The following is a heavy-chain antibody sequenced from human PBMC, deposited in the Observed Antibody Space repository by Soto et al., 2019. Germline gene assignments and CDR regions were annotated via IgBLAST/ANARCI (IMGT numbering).Heavy chain of an antibody. D-gene: IGHD3-22*01. CDR3: ARDLYDSSGYMAYYYYGMDV. J-gene: IGHJ6*02. V-gene: IGHV3-21*01. CDR2: ISSSSSYI. Sequence: LRLSCAASGFTFSSYSMNWVRQAPGKGLEWVSSISSSSSYIYYADSVKDRFTISRDNAKNSLYLQMNSLGAEDTAVYYCARDLYDSSGYMAYYYYGMDVWGQGTTVTVSS. CDR1: GFTFSSYS.